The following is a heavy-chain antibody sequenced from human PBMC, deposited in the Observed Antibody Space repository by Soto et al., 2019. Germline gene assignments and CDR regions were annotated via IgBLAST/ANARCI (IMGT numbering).Heavy chain of an antibody. CDR2: IKESATEK. Sequence: PGGSLRLSXAASGFIFSSYHMSWVRQAPGQGLEWVAKIKESATEKDYDDSVKGRFTISRDNAKKSVYLQMNNLRVEDTAVYYCVRDWNGWRRSMDVWGQGTTVTVSS. CDR1: GFIFSSYH. CDR3: VRDWNGWRRSMDV. J-gene: IGHJ6*02. V-gene: IGHV3-7*01. D-gene: IGHD3-3*01.